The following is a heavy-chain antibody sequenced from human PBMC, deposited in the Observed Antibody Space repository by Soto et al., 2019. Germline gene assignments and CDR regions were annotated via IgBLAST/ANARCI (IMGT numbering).Heavy chain of an antibody. V-gene: IGHV5-51*01. CDR3: ARLSQTIGTYSSSPIDNIAVAGTFDY. CDR2: IYPGDSDT. CDR1: GYSFTSYW. Sequence: EVQLVQSGAEVKKPGESLKISCKGSGYSFTSYWIGWVRQMPGKGLEWMGIIYPGDSDTRYSPSFQGQVTISADKSISTAYLQWSSLKASDTAMYYCARLSQTIGTYSSSPIDNIAVAGTFDYWGQGTLVTVSS. D-gene: IGHD6-19*01. J-gene: IGHJ4*02.